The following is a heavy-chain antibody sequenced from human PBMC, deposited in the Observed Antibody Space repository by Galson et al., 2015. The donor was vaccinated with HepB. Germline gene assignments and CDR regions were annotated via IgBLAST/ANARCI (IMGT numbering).Heavy chain of an antibody. J-gene: IGHJ4*02. CDR2: ISDGGTYT. CDR1: GFTFSRYV. Sequence: SLRLSCAASGFTFSRYVMTWVRQAPGKGLEWVSAISDGGTYTYYADSVKGRFTISRDNSKNTLYLQMDSLRAEDTAVYFCAKDISDYYDSTGYSHWGQGTLVTVSS. V-gene: IGHV3-23*01. CDR3: AKDISDYYDSTGYSH. D-gene: IGHD3-22*01.